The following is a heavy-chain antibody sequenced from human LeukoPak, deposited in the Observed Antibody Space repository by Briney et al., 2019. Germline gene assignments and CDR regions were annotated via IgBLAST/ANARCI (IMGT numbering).Heavy chain of an antibody. Sequence: GGSLRLSCAASGFTFSGSAMHWVRQASGKGLEWVGRIRSKANSYATAYAASVKGRFTISRDDSKNTAYLQMNSLKTEDTAVYYCARVRYSDSSVLTRKRSYYFDYWGQGTLVTVSS. CDR3: ARVRYSDSSVLTRKRSYYFDY. D-gene: IGHD3-22*01. CDR2: IRSKANSYAT. V-gene: IGHV3-73*01. CDR1: GFTFSGSA. J-gene: IGHJ4*02.